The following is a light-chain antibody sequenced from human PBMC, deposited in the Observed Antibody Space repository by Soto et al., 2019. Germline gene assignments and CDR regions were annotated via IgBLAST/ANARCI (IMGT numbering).Light chain of an antibody. V-gene: IGLV2-23*01. CDR2: EGN. CDR3: CSYAGSSPHVV. Sequence: QSVLTQPASVSGSPGQSITISCTGTSSDVGSYNLVSWYQQHPGKAPKLMIYEGNKRPSGVSNRFSGSKSGNTASLTISGLQAEDEAHYYCCSYAGSSPHVVFGGGTQLTVL. CDR1: SSDVGSYNL. J-gene: IGLJ2*01.